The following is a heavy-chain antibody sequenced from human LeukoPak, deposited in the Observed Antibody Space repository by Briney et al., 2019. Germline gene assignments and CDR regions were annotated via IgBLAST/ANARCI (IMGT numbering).Heavy chain of an antibody. J-gene: IGHJ6*02. CDR1: GFTFSSYG. CDR2: ISYDGSNK. CDR3: AKAPSYYYDSSGYYYYYGMDV. Sequence: PGRSLRLSCAASGFTFSSYGMHWVRQAPGKGLEGVAVISYDGSNKYYADSVRGRFTISRDNSKNTLYLQMNSLRAEDTAVYYCAKAPSYYYDSSGYYYYYGMDVWGQGTTVTVSS. V-gene: IGHV3-30*18. D-gene: IGHD3-22*01.